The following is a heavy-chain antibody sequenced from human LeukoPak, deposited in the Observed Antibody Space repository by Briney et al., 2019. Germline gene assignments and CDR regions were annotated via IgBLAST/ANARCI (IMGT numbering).Heavy chain of an antibody. CDR1: GFTLSSYA. CDR3: AKDWEWFGELWFNYFDY. V-gene: IGHV3-30*02. Sequence: GGSLRLSCAAPGFTLSSYAMSWVRQAPGKGLEWVAFIRYDGSNKYYADSVKGRFTISRDNSKNTLYLQMNSLRAEDTAVYYCAKDWEWFGELWFNYFDYWGQGTLVTVSS. D-gene: IGHD3-10*01. J-gene: IGHJ4*02. CDR2: IRYDGSNK.